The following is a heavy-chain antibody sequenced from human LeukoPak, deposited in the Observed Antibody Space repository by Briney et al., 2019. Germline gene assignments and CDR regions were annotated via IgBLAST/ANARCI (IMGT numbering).Heavy chain of an antibody. V-gene: IGHV3-21*01. D-gene: IGHD3-10*01. Sequence: AGGSLRPSCAASGFTFSSYSMNWVRQAPGKGLEWVSSISSSSSYIYYADSVKGRFTISRDNAKNSPYLQMNSLRAEDTAVYYCAKDGVPSRWFGRNYFDYWGQGTLVTVSS. CDR3: AKDGVPSRWFGRNYFDY. CDR2: ISSSSSYI. J-gene: IGHJ4*02. CDR1: GFTFSSYS.